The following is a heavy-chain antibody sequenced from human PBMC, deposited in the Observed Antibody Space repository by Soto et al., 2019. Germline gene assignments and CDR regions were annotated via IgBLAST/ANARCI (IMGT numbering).Heavy chain of an antibody. CDR1: DGSSSSYY. D-gene: IGHD3-10*01. J-gene: IGHJ6*01. CDR3: ARVQSTSRGYYYAAAF. CDR2: ISYSGST. V-gene: IGHV4-59*01. Sequence: SVIQSLGYRIGDGSSSSYYWSLIRQATRKGLEWIGFISYSGSTNYNPALTSRVTISVDTSKDQISLRLNSVTAADTAVYYCARVQSTSRGYYYAAAFWGQGHKVTVS.